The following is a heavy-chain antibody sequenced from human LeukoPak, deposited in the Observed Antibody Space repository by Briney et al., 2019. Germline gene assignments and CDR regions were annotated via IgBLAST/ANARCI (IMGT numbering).Heavy chain of an antibody. J-gene: IGHJ4*02. D-gene: IGHD3-22*01. CDR2: IWFDGGNK. CDR1: GFTFSRYA. Sequence: GGSQRLSCVASGFTFSRYAMHWVRQAPGKGLEWVAAIWFDGGNKYYADSVKGRFTISRDNAKNSLYLQMSSLRAEDTAVYYCARDKGDYDTSGSLFVFGGQGTLVTVSS. V-gene: IGHV3-33*01. CDR3: ARDKGDYDTSGSLFVF.